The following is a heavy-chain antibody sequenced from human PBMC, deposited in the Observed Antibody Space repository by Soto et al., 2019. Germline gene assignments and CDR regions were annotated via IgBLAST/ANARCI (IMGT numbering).Heavy chain of an antibody. CDR1: GGSISSGGYY. D-gene: IGHD3-10*01. Sequence: PSETLSLTCTASGGSISSGGYYWSWIRQLPGKGLEWIGNIYHSGGTYYNPSLKSRVSISVDTSENQFSLKLSSVTAADTAVYYCAREHDYGYFDYWGQGTLVTVSS. J-gene: IGHJ4*02. V-gene: IGHV4-31*03. CDR2: IYHSGGT. CDR3: AREHDYGYFDY.